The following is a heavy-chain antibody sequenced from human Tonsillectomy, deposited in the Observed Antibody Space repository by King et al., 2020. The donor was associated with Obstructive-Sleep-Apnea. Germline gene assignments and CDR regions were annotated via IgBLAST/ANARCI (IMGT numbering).Heavy chain of an antibody. Sequence: DVQLVESGGGLVQPGGSLRLSCAASGFTFSTYAMTWVRQAPGRGLEWVSAISGSGANIYYADSVKGRFTISRDNSRNTLYLQMNSLRAEDTAGYYCAKDGGGWLVPGAYYFDHWGQGTLVTVSS. CDR2: ISGSGANI. D-gene: IGHD6-19*01. J-gene: IGHJ4*02. CDR3: AKDGGGWLVPGAYYFDH. CDR1: GFTFSTYA. V-gene: IGHV3-23*04.